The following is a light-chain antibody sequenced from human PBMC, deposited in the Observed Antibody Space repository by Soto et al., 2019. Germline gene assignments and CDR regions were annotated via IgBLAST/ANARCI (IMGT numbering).Light chain of an antibody. Sequence: EIVWTQSPGTLSLSPGERATLSCRASQTVSSNYLAWYQQKPGQAPRLLIYAASTRATGIPDRFSDSGSGTDFTLSISRLEPEDFAVYYCQQYNNWPWTFGQGTKVDIK. V-gene: IGKV3-20*01. CDR2: AAS. CDR3: QQYNNWPWT. CDR1: QTVSSNY. J-gene: IGKJ1*01.